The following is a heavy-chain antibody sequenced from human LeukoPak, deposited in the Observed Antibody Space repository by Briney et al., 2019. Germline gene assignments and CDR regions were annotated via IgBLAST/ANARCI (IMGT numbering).Heavy chain of an antibody. D-gene: IGHD2-15*01. V-gene: IGHV3-23*01. J-gene: IGHJ4*02. CDR1: GFTFSSYA. CDR3: AKSSGDFVVVVVAAAVEFDY. CDR2: ISGSGGST. Sequence: PGGSLRLSCAASGFTFSSYAMSWVRQAPGKGLEWVSAISGSGGSTYYADSVKGRFTISRDNSKNTLYLQMNSLRAEDTAVYYCAKSSGDFVVVVVAAAVEFDYWGQGTLVTVSS.